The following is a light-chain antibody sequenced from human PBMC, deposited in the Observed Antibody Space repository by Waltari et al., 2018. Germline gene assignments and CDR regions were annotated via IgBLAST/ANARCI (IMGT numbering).Light chain of an antibody. Sequence: DIVMTQSPESLAVSLGERATINCKTSESVLYSSNNKNHLAWYQQKPGQPPKLLLYWAYTRKSGVPERFSGSGSETDFTLTVTSLQAEDVAVYYCQQYYNTPLTFGGGTKVEIK. CDR1: ESVLYSSNNKNH. CDR2: WAY. J-gene: IGKJ4*01. V-gene: IGKV4-1*01. CDR3: QQYYNTPLT.